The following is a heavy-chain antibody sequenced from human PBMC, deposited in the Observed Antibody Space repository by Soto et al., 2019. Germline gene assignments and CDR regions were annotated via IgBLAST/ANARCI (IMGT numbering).Heavy chain of an antibody. CDR1: GITVSSNS. J-gene: IGHJ4*02. CDR2: IYSGGST. V-gene: IGHV3-66*01. Sequence: EVQLVESGGGLVQPGGSLRLSCAASGITVSSNSMSWVRQAPGKGLEWVSVIYSGGSTYYADSVKGRFTISRDNSKNTRYLQMNSLRAEDTAVYYCARDFYYYGSGTMGGYFDYWGQGTLVTVSS. D-gene: IGHD3-10*01. CDR3: ARDFYYYGSGTMGGYFDY.